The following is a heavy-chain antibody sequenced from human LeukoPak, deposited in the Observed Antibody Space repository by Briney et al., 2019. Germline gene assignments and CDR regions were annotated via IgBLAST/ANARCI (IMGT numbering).Heavy chain of an antibody. Sequence: QTGGSLRLSCATSGFTLSLAWMHWVRQAPGKGLEWVSRIKYDGSYTNYADSVKGRFTISRDNSQNTLYLRMNSLRVEDTAIYYCTKDLTTRSIGYFDYWGQGTLVTVSS. D-gene: IGHD1-1*01. V-gene: IGHV3-74*01. CDR1: GFTLSLAW. CDR2: IKYDGSYT. J-gene: IGHJ4*02. CDR3: TKDLTTRSIGYFDY.